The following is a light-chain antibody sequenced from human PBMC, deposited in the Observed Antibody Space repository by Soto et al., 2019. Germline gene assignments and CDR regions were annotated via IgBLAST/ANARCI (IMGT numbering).Light chain of an antibody. CDR2: DAS. CDR3: QQRSSGWT. J-gene: IGKJ1*01. Sequence: ENVLTQSPATLSLSPGDRATLSCRASQSVRSYFAWYQQKPGQAPRLLTSDASNRATGVPARFSGGGSGTDFPLTISSLEPEDFAFYYCQQRSSGWTFGPGTKVEI. CDR1: QSVRSY. V-gene: IGKV3-11*01.